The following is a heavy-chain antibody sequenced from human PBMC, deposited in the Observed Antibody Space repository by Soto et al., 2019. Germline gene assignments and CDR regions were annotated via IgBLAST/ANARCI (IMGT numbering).Heavy chain of an antibody. CDR1: GGTFSSYT. CDR2: IIPILGIA. CDR3: VRVGIAADGGWFDP. V-gene: IGHV1-69*02. J-gene: IGHJ5*02. Sequence: QVQLVQSGAEVKKPGSSVKVSCKASGGTFSSYTISWVRQAPGQGLEWMGRIIPILGIANYAQKFQGRVTITADKSTSTAYMELRGLRSEDTAVYYCVRVGIAADGGWFDPWGQGTLVTVSS. D-gene: IGHD6-13*01.